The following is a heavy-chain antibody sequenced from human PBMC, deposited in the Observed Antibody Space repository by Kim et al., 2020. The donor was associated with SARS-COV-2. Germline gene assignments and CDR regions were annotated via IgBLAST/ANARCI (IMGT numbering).Heavy chain of an antibody. Sequence: GGSLRLSCAASGFTFSDYYMSWIRQAPGKGLEWVSYISSSSSYTNYADSVKGRFTISRDNAKNSLYLQMNSLRAEDTAVYYCARAQGRFLEWSDNWFDPCGQGTLVTVSS. D-gene: IGHD3-3*01. CDR1: GFTFSDYY. V-gene: IGHV3-11*05. J-gene: IGHJ5*02. CDR3: ARAQGRFLEWSDNWFDP. CDR2: ISSSSSYT.